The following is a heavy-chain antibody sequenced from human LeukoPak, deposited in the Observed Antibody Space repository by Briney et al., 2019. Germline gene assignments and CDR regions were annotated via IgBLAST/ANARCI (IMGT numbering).Heavy chain of an antibody. J-gene: IGHJ3*02. CDR1: GGSFSGYY. CDR2: IYYSGST. CDR3: ARALRIRVLDI. V-gene: IGHV4-31*11. Sequence: SETLSLTCAVYGGSFSGYYWSWIRQHPGKGLEWIGYIYYSGSTYYNPSLKSRVTISVDTSKNQFSLKLSSVTAADTAVYYCARALRIRVLDIWGQGTMVTVSS. D-gene: IGHD2-15*01.